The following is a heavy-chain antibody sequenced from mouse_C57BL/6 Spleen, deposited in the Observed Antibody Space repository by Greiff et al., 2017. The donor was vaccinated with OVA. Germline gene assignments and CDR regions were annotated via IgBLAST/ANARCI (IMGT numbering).Heavy chain of an antibody. CDR3: AGEYYGSSLGYFDV. V-gene: IGHV1-55*01. CDR1: GYTFTSYW. Sequence: QVQLQQPGAELVKPGASVKMSCKASGYTFTSYWITWVKQRPGQGLEWIGDIYPGSGSTNYNEKFKSKATLTVDTSSSTAYMQLSSLTSEDSAVYYCAGEYYGSSLGYFDVWGTGTTVTVSS. D-gene: IGHD1-1*01. J-gene: IGHJ1*03. CDR2: IYPGSGST.